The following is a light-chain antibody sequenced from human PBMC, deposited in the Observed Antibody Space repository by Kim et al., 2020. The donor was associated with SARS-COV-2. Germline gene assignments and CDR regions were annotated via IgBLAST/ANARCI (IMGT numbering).Light chain of an antibody. CDR2: DAS. CDR1: QSVSRY. J-gene: IGKJ2*03. CDR3: QQRSNWPPYS. Sequence: LSPGERATLSCRASQSVSRYFAWYQQKPGQAPRLLIYDASNRATGIPARFSGSGSGTDFTLTISSLEPEDFAVYYCQQRSNWPPYSFGQGTKLEI. V-gene: IGKV3-11*01.